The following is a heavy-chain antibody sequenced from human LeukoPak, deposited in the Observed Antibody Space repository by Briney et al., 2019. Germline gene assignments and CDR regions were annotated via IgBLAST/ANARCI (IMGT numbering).Heavy chain of an antibody. Sequence: GGSLRLSCAASGFTFSSYWMSWVRQAPGKGLEWVANIKQDGSEKYYVDSVKGRSTISRDNAKNSLYLQMNSLRAEDTAVYYCATSPVGLRYFDWPMGYDYWGQGTLVTVSS. CDR2: IKQDGSEK. CDR1: GFTFSSYW. D-gene: IGHD3-9*01. J-gene: IGHJ4*02. V-gene: IGHV3-7*01. CDR3: ATSPVGLRYFDWPMGYDY.